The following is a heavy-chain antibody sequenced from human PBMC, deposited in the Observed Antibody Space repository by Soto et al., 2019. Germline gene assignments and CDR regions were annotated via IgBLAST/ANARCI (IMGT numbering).Heavy chain of an antibody. V-gene: IGHV3-21*01. D-gene: IGHD6-13*01. Sequence: PVGSLRLSCAASGFTFRSFTMNWVRQAPGKGLEWVSTISSNSAYIYYTDALSGRFTISRDNAKNSLHLQMNGLRAEDTAVYYCTRDASRDSSARGWFDPWGQGTMVTVSS. CDR3: TRDASRDSSARGWFDP. CDR2: ISSNSAYI. J-gene: IGHJ5*02. CDR1: GFTFRSFT.